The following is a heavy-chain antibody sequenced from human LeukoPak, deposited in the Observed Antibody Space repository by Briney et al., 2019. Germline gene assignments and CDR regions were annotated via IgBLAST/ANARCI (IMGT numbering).Heavy chain of an antibody. Sequence: PGGSLRLSCAASGFTVGTNSMSWVRQSPGKGLEWVSVIYSGSSTYYADSVNGRFTISRDNSRNTLFLQMNSLRAEDTALYYCASAREYCGSAECYEYFQHWGQGTLVTVSS. CDR3: ASAREYCGSAECYEYFQH. V-gene: IGHV3-53*01. J-gene: IGHJ1*01. CDR2: IYSGSST. CDR1: GFTVGTNS. D-gene: IGHD2-21*01.